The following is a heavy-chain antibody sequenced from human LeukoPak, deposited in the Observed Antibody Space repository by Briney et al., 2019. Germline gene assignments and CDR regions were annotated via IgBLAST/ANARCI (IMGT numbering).Heavy chain of an antibody. V-gene: IGHV3-53*01. CDR2: IYSGGGT. CDR3: ARDASSGWRHDY. D-gene: IGHD6-19*01. J-gene: IGHJ4*02. CDR1: GFTVSSNS. Sequence: PGGSLRLSCAASGFTVSSNSITWVRQAPGKGLEWVSVIYSGGGTYYADSVKGRFTISRDNSKNTLYLEMNSLRAEDTAVYYCARDASSGWRHDYWGQGTLVTVSS.